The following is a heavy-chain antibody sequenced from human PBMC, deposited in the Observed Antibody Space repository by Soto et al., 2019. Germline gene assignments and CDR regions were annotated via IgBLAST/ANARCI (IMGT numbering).Heavy chain of an antibody. Sequence: ASVKVSCKASGYTFTSYYMHWVRQAPGQGLEWMGIINPSGGSTSYAQKFQGRVTMTRDTSTSTVYMELSSLRSEDTAVYYCARGPVLRYSDWRLDAFDIWGQGTMVTVS. CDR3: ARGPVLRYSDWRLDAFDI. J-gene: IGHJ3*02. CDR1: GYTFTSYY. V-gene: IGHV1-46*03. CDR2: INPSGGST. D-gene: IGHD3-9*01.